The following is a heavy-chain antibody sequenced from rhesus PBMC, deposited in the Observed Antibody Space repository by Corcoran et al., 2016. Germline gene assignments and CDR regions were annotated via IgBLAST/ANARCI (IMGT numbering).Heavy chain of an antibody. CDR3: ARAEYGLDS. CDR1: GGSISSNY. Sequence: QLQLQESGPGLVKPSATLSLTCAVSGGSISSNYWGWIRQPPGKGLEWIGRIPGSGGSTDYNHSLKSRVTIATDTAKNQVSLKLTSVTAADTAVYYCARAEYGLDSWGQGVVVTVSS. CDR2: IPGSGGST. J-gene: IGHJ6*01. V-gene: IGHV4-173*01.